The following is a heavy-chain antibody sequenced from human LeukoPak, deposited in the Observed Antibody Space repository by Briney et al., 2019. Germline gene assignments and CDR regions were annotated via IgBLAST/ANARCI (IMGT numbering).Heavy chain of an antibody. CDR1: GYTFTDYY. D-gene: IGHD1-20*01. Sequence: ASVNVSCKAAGYTFTDYYMHWLRQAPGQGLGGMGLINPSDGGTRYSKKFQGRVTMTRDTSTSTVYMELSSLRSEDTAVFYCARDANWTPAYYFDYWGQGTLVTVS. J-gene: IGHJ4*02. CDR2: INPSDGGT. CDR3: ARDANWTPAYYFDY. V-gene: IGHV1-46*01.